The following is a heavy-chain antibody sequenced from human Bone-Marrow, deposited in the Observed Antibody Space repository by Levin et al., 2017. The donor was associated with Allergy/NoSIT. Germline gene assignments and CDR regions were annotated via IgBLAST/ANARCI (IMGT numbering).Heavy chain of an antibody. D-gene: IGHD5-12*01. CDR3: AKVLSGYDLQYHYDMDV. Sequence: PGGSLRLSCAASGFSFMNYGMHWVRQAPGKGLEWVALISFDAEVTSYAESVKGRFTISRDNSKNTVSLQMHSLRAEDTAIYYCAKVLSGYDLQYHYDMDVWGQGTSVIVSS. CDR1: GFSFMNYG. V-gene: IGHV3-30*18. CDR2: ISFDAEVT. J-gene: IGHJ6*02.